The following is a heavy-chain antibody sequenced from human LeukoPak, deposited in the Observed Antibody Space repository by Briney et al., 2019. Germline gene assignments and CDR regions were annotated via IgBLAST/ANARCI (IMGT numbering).Heavy chain of an antibody. CDR1: GFTVSLYY. Sequence: GGSLRLSCAASGFTVSLYYMTWVRQAPGKGLEWVSVIYSGGPTYYADSVKGRFTISRDNSKNTVYLQMNSLRGEDTAVYYCAKGIGYGGMDVWGQGTTLIVSS. D-gene: IGHD5-12*01. V-gene: IGHV3-53*01. CDR2: IYSGGPT. J-gene: IGHJ6*02. CDR3: AKGIGYGGMDV.